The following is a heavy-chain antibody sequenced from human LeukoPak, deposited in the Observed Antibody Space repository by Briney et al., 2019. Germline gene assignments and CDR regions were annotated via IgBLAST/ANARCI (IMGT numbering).Heavy chain of an antibody. J-gene: IGHJ4*02. CDR2: ISYDGSNK. D-gene: IGHD3-3*01. CDR3: AKGALEWLLGIDY. V-gene: IGHV3-30*18. CDR1: GFTFSSYG. Sequence: PGGSLGLSCAASGFTFSSYGMHWVRQAPGKGLEWVAVISYDGSNKYYADSVKGRFTISRDNSKNTLYLQMNSLRAEDTAVYYCAKGALEWLLGIDYWGQGTLVTVSS.